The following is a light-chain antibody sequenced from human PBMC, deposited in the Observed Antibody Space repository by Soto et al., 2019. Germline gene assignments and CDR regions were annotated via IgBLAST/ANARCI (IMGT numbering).Light chain of an antibody. Sequence: QSALTQPASVSGSPGQSITISCTGTSSDVGGYNYVSWYQQHPGKAPKLRIYDVSNRPSGVSNRFSGAKSGNTAPLTISGLQAEDEGDYYCSSYTRSSTLVFGGGTQLTVL. CDR3: SSYTRSSTLV. CDR2: DVS. J-gene: IGLJ2*01. CDR1: SSDVGGYNY. V-gene: IGLV2-14*01.